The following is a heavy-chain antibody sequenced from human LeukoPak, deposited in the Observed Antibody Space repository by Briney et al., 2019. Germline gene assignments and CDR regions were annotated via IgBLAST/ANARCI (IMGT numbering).Heavy chain of an antibody. D-gene: IGHD3-16*02. CDR2: IYYSGST. CDR3: ARLFPSYDYVWGSYRINAFDI. J-gene: IGHJ3*02. CDR1: GGSISSYY. Sequence: SETLSLTRTVSGGSISSYYWSWIRQPPGKGLEWIGYIYYSGSTNYNPSLKSRVTISVDTSKNQFSLKLSSVTAADTAVYYCARLFPSYDYVWGSYRINAFDIWGQGTMVTVSS. V-gene: IGHV4-59*08.